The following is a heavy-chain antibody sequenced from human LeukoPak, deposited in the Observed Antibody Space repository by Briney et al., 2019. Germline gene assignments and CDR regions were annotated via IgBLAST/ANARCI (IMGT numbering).Heavy chain of an antibody. CDR3: ARRNHSGYGRRYYFDY. D-gene: IGHD5-12*01. CDR1: GGSVSSGSYY. V-gene: IGHV4-61*01. Sequence: PSETLSLTCTVSGGSVSSGSYYWSWIRQPPGKGLEWIGYTYYSGSTNYNPSLKSRVTISVDTSKNQFSLKLSSVTAADTAVYYCARRNHSGYGRRYYFDYWGQGTLVTVSS. CDR2: TYYSGST. J-gene: IGHJ4*02.